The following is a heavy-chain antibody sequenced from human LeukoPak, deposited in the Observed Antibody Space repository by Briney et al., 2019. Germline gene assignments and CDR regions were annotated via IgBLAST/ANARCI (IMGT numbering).Heavy chain of an antibody. J-gene: IGHJ4*02. D-gene: IGHD4-23*01. Sequence: PGGSLRLSCSASGFTFSSYSINWVRQAPGKGLEWVSSIISSSSYIYYADSVKGRFTISRDNAKNSLYLQMNSLRAEDTAVYYCTTSIGYYGGNAPKQFWGQGTLVTVSS. CDR2: IISSSSYI. CDR1: GFTFSSYS. CDR3: TTSIGYYGGNAPKQF. V-gene: IGHV3-21*01.